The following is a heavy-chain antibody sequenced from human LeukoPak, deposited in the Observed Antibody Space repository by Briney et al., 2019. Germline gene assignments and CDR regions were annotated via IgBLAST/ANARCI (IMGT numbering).Heavy chain of an antibody. D-gene: IGHD5-18*01. CDR3: VRPIRGYSFDYYDY. Sequence: PSETLSLTCSVSGGSISSYYWSWIQQPPGKGLEWIGYIHYSGGTNYNPSLKSRVTMSVDTSKNQFSLKLTSVTAADTAVYYCVRPIRGYSFDYYDYWGQGTLVTVSS. CDR1: GGSISSYY. V-gene: IGHV4-59*01. J-gene: IGHJ4*02. CDR2: IHYSGGT.